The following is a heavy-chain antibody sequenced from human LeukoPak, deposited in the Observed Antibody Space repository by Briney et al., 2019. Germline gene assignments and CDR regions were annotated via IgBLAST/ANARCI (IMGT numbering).Heavy chain of an antibody. V-gene: IGHV4-61*02. J-gene: IGHJ3*02. CDR2: IYTSGST. D-gene: IGHD4-23*01. Sequence: PSQTLSLTCTVSGGSISSGSYYWSWIRQPAGKGLEWIGRIYTSGSTNYNPSLKSRVTISVDTSKNQFSLKLSSVTAADTAVYYCARDIAPLDYGGNLDAFDIWGQGTMVTVSS. CDR3: ARDIAPLDYGGNLDAFDI. CDR1: GGSISSGSYY.